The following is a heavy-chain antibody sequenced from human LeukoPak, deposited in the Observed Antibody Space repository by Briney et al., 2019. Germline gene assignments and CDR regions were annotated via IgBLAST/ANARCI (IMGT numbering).Heavy chain of an antibody. V-gene: IGHV1-8*03. CDR1: GYTFTSYA. J-gene: IGHJ3*02. CDR2: MNPNSGNT. Sequence: AASVKVSCKASGYTFTSYAINWVRQATGQGLEWMGWMNPNSGNTGYAQKFQGRVTITRNTSISTAYMELSSLRSEDTAVYYCAHPTTNDYGVLGAFDIWGQGTMVTVSS. D-gene: IGHD4-17*01. CDR3: AHPTTNDYGVLGAFDI.